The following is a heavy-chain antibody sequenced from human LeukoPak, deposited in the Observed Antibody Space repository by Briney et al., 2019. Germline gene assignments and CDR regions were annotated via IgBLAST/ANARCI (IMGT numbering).Heavy chain of an antibody. D-gene: IGHD4-17*01. Sequence: GGSLRLSCAASGFTFSSYAMHWVRQAPGKGLEWVAVISYDGSNKYYADSVKGRFAISRDNSKNMLYLQMNSLRAEDTAIYYCVKFGFRVTSFDYWGQGTLVTVSS. J-gene: IGHJ4*02. CDR2: ISYDGSNK. CDR3: VKFGFRVTSFDY. V-gene: IGHV3-30-3*02. CDR1: GFTFSSYA.